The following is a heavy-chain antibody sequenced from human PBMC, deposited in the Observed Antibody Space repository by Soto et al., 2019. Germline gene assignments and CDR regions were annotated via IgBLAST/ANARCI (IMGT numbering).Heavy chain of an antibody. J-gene: IGHJ5*02. CDR3: AKFSGLHKNWFDP. CDR2: ISYDGSNK. V-gene: IGHV3-30*18. Sequence: QVQLVESGGGVVQPGRSLRLSCAASGFTFSSYGMHWVRQAPGKGLEWVAVISYDGSNKYYADSVKGRFTISRDNSKNTLYLQMNSLRAEDTAVYYCAKFSGLHKNWFDPWGQGTLVTVSS. D-gene: IGHD4-4*01. CDR1: GFTFSSYG.